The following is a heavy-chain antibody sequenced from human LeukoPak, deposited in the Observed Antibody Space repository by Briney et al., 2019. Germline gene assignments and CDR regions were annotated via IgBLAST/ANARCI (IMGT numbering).Heavy chain of an antibody. D-gene: IGHD6-13*01. J-gene: IGHJ4*02. CDR2: INPNSGGT. V-gene: IGHV1-2*02. CDR3: ARAPPYSSSWYYFDY. Sequence: ASVKVSCKASGYTFTGYYMHWVRQAPGQGLEWMGWINPNSGGTNYAQKFQGRVTMTRDTSISTAYMELSRLRSDDTAVYYCARAPPYSSSWYYFDYWGQGTLVTVSS. CDR1: GYTFTGYY.